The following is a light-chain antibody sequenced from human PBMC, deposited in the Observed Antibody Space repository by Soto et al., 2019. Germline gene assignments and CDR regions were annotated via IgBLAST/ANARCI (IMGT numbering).Light chain of an antibody. V-gene: IGKV3-15*01. J-gene: IGKJ5*01. CDR3: QQYNNWPIT. Sequence: EIVMTQSPATLSVSPGERATLSCRASQSVSSNLAWYQQKPGQAPRLLIYGASIRATGIPARFSGSGSGTEFTLTISSLQSEDFEVYYCQQYNNWPITFGQGTRLEIK. CDR2: GAS. CDR1: QSVSSN.